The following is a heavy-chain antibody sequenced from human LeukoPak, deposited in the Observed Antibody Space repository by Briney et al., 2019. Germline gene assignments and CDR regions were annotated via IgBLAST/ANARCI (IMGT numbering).Heavy chain of an antibody. D-gene: IGHD6-6*01. Sequence: GGSLRLSCAASGFTFSSYGMHWVRQAPGKGLEWVAVIWYDGSNKYYADSVKGRFTISRDNSKNTLYLQMNSLRAEDTAVYYCARRRGPYSSSLPNYWGQGTLVTVSS. CDR3: ARRRGPYSSSLPNY. CDR2: IWYDGSNK. J-gene: IGHJ4*02. CDR1: GFTFSSYG. V-gene: IGHV3-33*01.